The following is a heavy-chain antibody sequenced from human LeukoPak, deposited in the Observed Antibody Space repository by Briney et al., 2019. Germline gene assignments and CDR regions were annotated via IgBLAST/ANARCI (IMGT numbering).Heavy chain of an antibody. CDR2: IYNSVSP. V-gene: IGHV4-39*01. CDR3: ASYRTVAKTNWFDS. J-gene: IGHJ5*01. CDR1: GGSIMSYNHY. Sequence: KPSETLSLTCSVSGGSIMSYNHYWGWIRQPPGKGLEWIGSIYNSVSPYYNPSLRSRVTISAETSNNQFSVRLTSVTAADTAVYYCASYRTVAKTNWFDSWGQGTLVTVSS. D-gene: IGHD5-12*01.